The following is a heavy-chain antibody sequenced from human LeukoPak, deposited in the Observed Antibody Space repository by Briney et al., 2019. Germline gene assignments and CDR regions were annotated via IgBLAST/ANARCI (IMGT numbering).Heavy chain of an antibody. J-gene: IGHJ5*02. CDR2: ISSSSSYI. D-gene: IGHD2-15*01. V-gene: IGHV3-21*01. Sequence: GGSLRLSCAASGFTFSSYSMNWVRQAPGKGLEWVSSISSSSSYIYSADSVKGRFTISRDNAKNSLYLQMNSLRAEDTAVYYCARGYCSGGSCYHNWFDPWGQGTLVTVSS. CDR1: GFTFSSYS. CDR3: ARGYCSGGSCYHNWFDP.